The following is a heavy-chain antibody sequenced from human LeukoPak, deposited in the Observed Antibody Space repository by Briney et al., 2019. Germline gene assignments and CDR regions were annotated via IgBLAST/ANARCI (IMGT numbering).Heavy chain of an antibody. D-gene: IGHD2-2*01. CDR3: ARAEAYCYTTSCWYFDY. V-gene: IGHV3-9*01. J-gene: IGHJ4*02. CDR2: ISPRSDSI. Sequence: PGGSLRLSCEGSGFTFDDYAMHWVRQRPGKGLEWVSGISPRSDSIGYADSVKGRFTISRDNAKNSPYLQMNSLSTEDTAFYYCARAEAYCYTTSCWYFDYWGQGTPVTVSS. CDR1: GFTFDDYA.